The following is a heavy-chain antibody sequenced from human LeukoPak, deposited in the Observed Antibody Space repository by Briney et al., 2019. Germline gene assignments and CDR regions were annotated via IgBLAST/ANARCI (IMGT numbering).Heavy chain of an antibody. V-gene: IGHV1-2*02. Sequence: ASVKVSCKASGYTFTGYYIHWVRQAPGQGLAWRGWINPNSGGTNYAQKFQGRVTMTRDTSISTAYMELSRLKSDDTAVYYCASGHRHDGSGPYYFDYWGQGTPVTVSS. J-gene: IGHJ4*02. CDR1: GYTFTGYY. CDR3: ASGHRHDGSGPYYFDY. CDR2: INPNSGGT. D-gene: IGHD3-22*01.